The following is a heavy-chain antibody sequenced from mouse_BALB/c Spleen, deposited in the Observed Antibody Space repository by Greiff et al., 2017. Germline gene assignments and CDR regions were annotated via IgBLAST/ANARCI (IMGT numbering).Heavy chain of an antibody. J-gene: IGHJ3*01. D-gene: IGHD2-4*01. CDR3: ARSGIYYDYDGGFAY. V-gene: IGHV1-82*01. Sequence: VVKPGASVKISCKASGYAFSSSWMNWVKQRPGQGLEWIGRIYPGDGDTNYNGKFKGKATLTADKSSSTAYMQLSSLTSVDSAVYFCARSGIYYDYDGGFAYWGQGTLVTVSA. CDR2: IYPGDGDT. CDR1: GYAFSSSW.